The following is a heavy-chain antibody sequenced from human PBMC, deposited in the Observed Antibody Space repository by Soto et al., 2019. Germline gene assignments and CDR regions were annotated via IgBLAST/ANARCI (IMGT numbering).Heavy chain of an antibody. J-gene: IGHJ6*02. CDR2: ISYDGSNK. V-gene: IGHV3-30-3*01. CDR3: ARVFEGGLYYYYYYGMDV. D-gene: IGHD3-16*01. CDR1: GFTFSSDA. Sequence: PGGSLRLSCAASGFTFSSDAMHWVRQAPGKGLEWVAVISYDGSNKYYADSVKGRFTISRDNSKNTLYLQMNSLRAEDTAVYYCARVFEGGLYYYYYYGMDVWGQGTTVTVS.